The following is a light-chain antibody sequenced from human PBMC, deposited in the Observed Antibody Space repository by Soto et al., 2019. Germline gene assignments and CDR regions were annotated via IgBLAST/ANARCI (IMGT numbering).Light chain of an antibody. CDR1: QSLSGSY. Sequence: EIVLTQSPGTLSLSPGDRATLSCRASQSLSGSYLAWYQQKPGQAPRLLIYGASSRATGIPGRFSGSGSGTDFTLTISGLEPEDSAVYFCHHYRSSRWTFGQGTKVEIK. CDR2: GAS. CDR3: HHYRSSRWT. J-gene: IGKJ1*01. V-gene: IGKV3-20*01.